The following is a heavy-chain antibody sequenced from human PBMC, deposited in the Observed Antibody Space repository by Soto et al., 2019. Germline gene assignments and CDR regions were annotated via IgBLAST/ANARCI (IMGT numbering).Heavy chain of an antibody. CDR2: IYYSGST. D-gene: IGHD2-8*01. CDR3: ARRGYCTNGVCYSRYWYFDL. J-gene: IGHJ2*01. Sequence: SETLSLTCTVSGGSISSSSYYWGWIRQPPGKGLEWIGSIYYSGSTYYNPSLKSRVTISVDTSKNQFSLKLISVTAADTAVYYCARRGYCTNGVCYSRYWYFDLWGRGTLVTVS. CDR1: GGSISSSSYY. V-gene: IGHV4-39*01.